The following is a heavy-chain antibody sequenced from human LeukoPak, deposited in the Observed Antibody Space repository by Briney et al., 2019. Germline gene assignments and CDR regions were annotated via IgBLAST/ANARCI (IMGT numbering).Heavy chain of an antibody. Sequence: PGGSLRLSCAASGFTFSRYNMNWVRQAPGKGLEWVSSISSTSSYIYYADSVKGRFTISGDNSKNTLYLQMNSLRAEDTAVYYCAKRGGMVRGAQDYWGQGTLVTVSS. CDR1: GFTFSRYN. CDR3: AKRGGMVRGAQDY. D-gene: IGHD3-10*01. J-gene: IGHJ4*02. V-gene: IGHV3-21*01. CDR2: ISSTSSYI.